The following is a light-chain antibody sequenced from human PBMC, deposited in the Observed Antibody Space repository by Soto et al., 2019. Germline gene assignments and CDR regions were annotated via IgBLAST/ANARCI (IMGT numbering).Light chain of an antibody. V-gene: IGKV3-20*01. CDR1: QSVSSSY. CDR2: GAS. CDR3: QQYGNSPYT. J-gene: IGKJ2*01. Sequence: EIVLTQSPGTLSLSPGERATLSCRASQSVSSSYLAWYQQKPGQAPRLLIYGASSRATGIPDRFSGSGSGTDFTLTISRLEPEDVEVFYCQQYGNSPYTCGQGTNLEIK.